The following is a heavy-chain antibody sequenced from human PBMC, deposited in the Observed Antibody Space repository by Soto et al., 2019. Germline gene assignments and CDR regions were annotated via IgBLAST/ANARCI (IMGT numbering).Heavy chain of an antibody. CDR3: ARGFDGDSKSFLFDP. D-gene: IGHD4-17*01. Sequence: ASVKVSCKASGGTFSSYTISWVRQAPGQGLEWMGRIIPILGIANYAQKFQGRVTITADKSTSTAYMELSSLRSEDTAVYYCARGFDGDSKSFLFDPWGQGTLVTVSS. CDR2: IIPILGIA. CDR1: GGTFSSYT. J-gene: IGHJ5*02. V-gene: IGHV1-69*02.